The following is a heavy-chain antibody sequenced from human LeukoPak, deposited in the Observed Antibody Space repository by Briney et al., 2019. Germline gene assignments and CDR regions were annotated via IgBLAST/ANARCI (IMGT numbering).Heavy chain of an antibody. CDR1: GFTVSSNS. J-gene: IGHJ4*02. D-gene: IGHD4-17*01. V-gene: IGHV3-53*01. CDR3: ARRAGEYSHPYDY. Sequence: GGSLRLSCTVSGFTVSSNSMSWVRQAPGKGLEWVSFIYSGGNTHYSDSVKGRFTISRDNSKNTLYLQMNTLRAEDAAVYYCARRAGEYSHPYDYWGQGTLVTVS. CDR2: IYSGGNT.